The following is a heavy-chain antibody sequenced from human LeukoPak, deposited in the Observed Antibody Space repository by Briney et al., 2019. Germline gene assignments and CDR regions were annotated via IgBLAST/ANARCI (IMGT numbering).Heavy chain of an antibody. J-gene: IGHJ4*02. CDR3: AKATYYDFWSGYYDY. CDR2: ISWNSGSI. CDR1: GFTFDDYA. V-gene: IGHV3-9*01. Sequence: GRSLRLSCAASGFTFDDYAMHWIRQAPGKGLEWVSGISWNSGSIGYADSVKGRFTISRDNAKNSLYLQMNSLRAEDTALYYCAKATYYDFWSGYYDYWGQGTLVTVSS. D-gene: IGHD3-3*01.